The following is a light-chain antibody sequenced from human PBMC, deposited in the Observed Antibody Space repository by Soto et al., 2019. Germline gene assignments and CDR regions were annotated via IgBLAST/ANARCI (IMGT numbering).Light chain of an antibody. CDR1: SSNIGAGYD. J-gene: IGLJ2*01. CDR3: QSYDTRLSVV. CDR2: ANS. Sequence: VLTQPPSVSGAPGQRVTISCTGSSSNIGAGYDVHWYQQLPGTAPKLLIYANSNRPSGVPDRFSGSKSGTSASLAITGLQAEDEADYYCQSYDTRLSVVFGGGTKLTVL. V-gene: IGLV1-40*01.